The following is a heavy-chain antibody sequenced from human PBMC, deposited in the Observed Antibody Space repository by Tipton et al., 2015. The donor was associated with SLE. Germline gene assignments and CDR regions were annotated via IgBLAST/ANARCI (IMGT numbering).Heavy chain of an antibody. J-gene: IGHJ5*02. D-gene: IGHD5-12*01. CDR3: AKSHDGYSGHSYIAA. CDR2: IFSGGST. V-gene: IGHV3-23*01. Sequence: GSLRLSCAASGFTFSCCGMDWVRQAPGKGLEWVSVIFSGGSTYYADSVRGRFTMSRDSSKNAVYLQINNLRPEDTAMYYCAKSHDGYSGHSYIAAWGQGTLVSVSS. CDR1: GFTFSCCG.